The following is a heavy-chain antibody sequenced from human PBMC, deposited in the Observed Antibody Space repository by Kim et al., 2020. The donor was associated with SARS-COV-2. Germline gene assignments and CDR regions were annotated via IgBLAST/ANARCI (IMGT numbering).Heavy chain of an antibody. V-gene: IGHV3-23*01. CDR2: IRNRGGDT. D-gene: IGHD2-2*02. CDR3: ARKFSDTYTSFYFGP. Sequence: GGSLRLSCVASGFTFSDYGMSWVLQAPGKGLEWVSSIRNRGGDTYYADSVRGRFTISRDNSHNTLYLQMNSLRAEDTALYYCARKFSDTYTSFYFGPWGQGALVTVSS. J-gene: IGHJ5*02. CDR1: GFTFSDYG.